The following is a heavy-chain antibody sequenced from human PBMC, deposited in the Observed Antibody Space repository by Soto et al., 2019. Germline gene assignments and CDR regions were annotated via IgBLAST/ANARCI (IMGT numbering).Heavy chain of an antibody. J-gene: IGHJ4*02. V-gene: IGHV3-30*04. CDR3: AREGYSGSYFFDY. CDR1: GFTFSSYA. Sequence: GGSLRLSCAASGFTFSSYAMHWVRQAPGKGLEWVAVISYDGSNKYYADSVKGRFTISRDNSKNTLYLQMNSLRAEDTAVYYCAREGYSGSYFFDYWGRGTLVTVSS. CDR2: ISYDGSNK. D-gene: IGHD1-26*01.